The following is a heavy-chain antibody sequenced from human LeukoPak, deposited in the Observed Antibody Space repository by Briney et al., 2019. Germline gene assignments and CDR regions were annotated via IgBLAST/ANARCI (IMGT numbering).Heavy chain of an antibody. Sequence: PGGSLRLSCAASGFTFSSYGMHWVRQAPGKGLEWVAVISYDGSNKYYADSVKGRFTISRDNSKNTLYLQMNSLRAEDTAVYYCAKVKDRMVVAGSPFDYWGQGTLVTVSS. CDR2: ISYDGSNK. V-gene: IGHV3-30*18. CDR3: AKVKDRMVVAGSPFDY. CDR1: GFTFSSYG. D-gene: IGHD6-19*01. J-gene: IGHJ4*02.